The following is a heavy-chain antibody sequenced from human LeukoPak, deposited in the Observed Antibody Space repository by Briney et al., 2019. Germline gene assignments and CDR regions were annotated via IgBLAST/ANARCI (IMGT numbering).Heavy chain of an antibody. CDR3: ARLALFYGMDV. D-gene: IGHD3-10*01. Sequence: SETLSLTCTVSGGSISSYYWSWIRQPPGKGLEWIGYIYYSGSTNYNPSLKSRVTISVDTSKNQFSLKLSSVTAADTAVYYCARLALFYGMDVRGQGTTVTVSS. V-gene: IGHV4-59*12. J-gene: IGHJ6*02. CDR2: IYYSGST. CDR1: GGSISSYY.